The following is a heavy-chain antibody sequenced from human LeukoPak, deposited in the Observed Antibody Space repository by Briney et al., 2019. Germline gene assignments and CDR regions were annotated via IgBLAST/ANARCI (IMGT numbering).Heavy chain of an antibody. CDR2: ISSSSSTI. D-gene: IGHD3-22*01. CDR3: ASGDSFDSSGYSLDY. J-gene: IGHJ4*02. CDR1: GFTFSSYA. V-gene: IGHV3-48*04. Sequence: GGSLRLSCAASGFTFSSYAMHWVRQAPGKGLEWVSYISSSSSTIYYADSVKGRFTISRDNAKNSLYLQMNSLRAEDTAVYYCASGDSFDSSGYSLDYWGQGTLVTVSS.